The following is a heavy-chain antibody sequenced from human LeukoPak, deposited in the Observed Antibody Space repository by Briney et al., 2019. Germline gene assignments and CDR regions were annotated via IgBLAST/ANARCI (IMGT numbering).Heavy chain of an antibody. CDR3: AKLWRGSHPRYFDH. Sequence: PGGSLRLSCVASGFIFINYAMSWVRQAPGKGLEWVSTITDSGGTTFSVDSVKGRFTISRDNFRNTVYLQMNSLRVEDTALYYCAKLWRGSHPRYFDHWGQGTLVTVSP. CDR2: ITDSGGTT. V-gene: IGHV3-23*01. J-gene: IGHJ4*02. CDR1: GFIFINYA. D-gene: IGHD1-26*01.